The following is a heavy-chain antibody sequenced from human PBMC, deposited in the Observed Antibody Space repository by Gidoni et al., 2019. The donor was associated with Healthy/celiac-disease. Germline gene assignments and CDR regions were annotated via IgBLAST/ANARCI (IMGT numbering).Heavy chain of an antibody. D-gene: IGHD5-18*01. CDR1: GYTFTGYY. CDR3: ARILGYSGQGGMDV. CDR2: INPNSGGT. V-gene: IGHV1-2*04. Sequence: QVQLVQPGAEVKKPWASVKVSCKASGYTFTGYYMHWVRHAPGQGLEWMGWINPNSGGTNYAQKFQGWVTMTRDTSISTAYMELSMLRSDDTAVYYCARILGYSGQGGMDVWGQGTTVTVSS. J-gene: IGHJ6*02.